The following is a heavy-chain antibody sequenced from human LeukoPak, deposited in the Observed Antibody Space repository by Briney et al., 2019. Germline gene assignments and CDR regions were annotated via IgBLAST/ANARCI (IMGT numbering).Heavy chain of an antibody. D-gene: IGHD3-10*01. V-gene: IGHV4-34*01. CDR2: INHSGST. Sequence: PSETLCLTCAVYGGSLRGYYWSCIPQPPGEGLEWSGEINHSGSTNYNPSLKSRVTISVETSKNLFTLKLSSVTAADTAVYYCARVLRSYYYGSGSLGDLFDPWGQGTLVTVSS. CDR1: GGSLRGYY. CDR3: ARVLRSYYYGSGSLGDLFDP. J-gene: IGHJ5*02.